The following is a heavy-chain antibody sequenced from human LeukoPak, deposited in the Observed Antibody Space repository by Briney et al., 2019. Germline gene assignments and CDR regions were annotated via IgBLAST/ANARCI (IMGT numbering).Heavy chain of an antibody. CDR2: ISTAGRST. D-gene: IGHD6-19*01. V-gene: IGHV3-64D*06. J-gene: IGHJ4*02. Sequence: SGGSLRLSCAASGFIFGVSTMHWVRQAPGRGLEFVSSISTAGRSTYYADSAKGRFAISRDDFNSTVYLHMGSLRPEDTAMYYCVKDRGSSGWSPFAYWGQGTLVTVSS. CDR1: GFIFGVST. CDR3: VKDRGSSGWSPFAY.